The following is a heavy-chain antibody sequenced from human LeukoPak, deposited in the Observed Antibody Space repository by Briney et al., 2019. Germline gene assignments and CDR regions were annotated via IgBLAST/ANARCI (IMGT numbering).Heavy chain of an antibody. J-gene: IGHJ4*02. CDR1: GFIVSSYH. CDR2: IDRGGST. CDR3: ASICGGDCDY. Sequence: GGSLRLSCAASGFIVSSYHMSWVRQAPARGLEWVTVIDRGGSTYYADSVKGRVIISRDNSKNMLYLQMNTMRAEDTAVYSCASICGGDCDYWGQGTLVTVSS. V-gene: IGHV3-66*01. D-gene: IGHD2-21*02.